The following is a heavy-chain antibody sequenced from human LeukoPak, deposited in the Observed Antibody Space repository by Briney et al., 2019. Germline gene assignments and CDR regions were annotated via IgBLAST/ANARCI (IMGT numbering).Heavy chain of an antibody. D-gene: IGHD3-3*01. Sequence: PGGSLRLSCAASGFTFSSYAMHWVRQAPGKGLEWVAVISYDGSDKYYADSVKGRFTISRDNSKNTLYLQMNSLRAEDTAVYYCARDGAFTTIFGVVTAKFDYWGQGTLVTVSS. J-gene: IGHJ4*02. V-gene: IGHV3-30*04. CDR1: GFTFSSYA. CDR3: ARDGAFTTIFGVVTAKFDY. CDR2: ISYDGSDK.